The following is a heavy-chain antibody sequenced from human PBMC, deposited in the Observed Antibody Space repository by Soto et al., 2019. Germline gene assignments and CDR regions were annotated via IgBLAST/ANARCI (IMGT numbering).Heavy chain of an antibody. J-gene: IGHJ4*02. CDR2: ISFDGSTK. V-gene: IGHV3-30*18. D-gene: IGHD4-17*01. CDR1: GFTFSSYG. CDR3: AKTGRDYGDSPNDY. Sequence: QVQLVESGGGVVQPGRSLRLSCAASGFTFSSYGMHWVRQAPGKGLEWVAVISFDGSTKYYADSVKGRFTISRDNSKNTLYLQMNSLRADDTAMYYCAKTGRDYGDSPNDYWCQGILVTVSS.